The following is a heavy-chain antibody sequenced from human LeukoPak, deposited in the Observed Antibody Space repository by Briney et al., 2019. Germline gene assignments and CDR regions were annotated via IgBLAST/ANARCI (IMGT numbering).Heavy chain of an antibody. CDR1: GLTLSNYW. V-gene: IGHV3-7*03. Sequence: GGSLRLSCAASGLTLSNYWMSWVRQAPGRGLEWVANINPDESEKYYEDSVKGRFTISRDNADNSLYLHMNTLRAEDTAVYYCARFRTVAGNPLDYWGQGTLVTVSS. CDR3: ARFRTVAGNPLDY. J-gene: IGHJ4*02. CDR2: INPDESEK. D-gene: IGHD6-19*01.